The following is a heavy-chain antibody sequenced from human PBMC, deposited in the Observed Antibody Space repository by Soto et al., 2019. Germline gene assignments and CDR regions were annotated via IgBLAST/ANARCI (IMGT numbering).Heavy chain of an antibody. V-gene: IGHV1-69*13. CDR2: IIPMFGTV. CDR3: ARDHSLAVAKYYYYYYGMDV. CDR1: GGTFSRYA. J-gene: IGHJ6*02. D-gene: IGHD6-19*01. Sequence: GASVKVSCKASGGTFSRYAITWVRQAPGQGLEWMGGIIPMFGTVSCAQKFQGRVTVTADESTSTAYMELSSLRPEDTAVYHCARDHSLAVAKYYYYYYGMDVWGQGTTVTVSS.